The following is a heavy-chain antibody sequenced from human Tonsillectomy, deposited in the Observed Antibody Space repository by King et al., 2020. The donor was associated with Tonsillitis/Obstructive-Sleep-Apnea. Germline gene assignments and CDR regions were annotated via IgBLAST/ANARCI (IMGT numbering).Heavy chain of an antibody. J-gene: IGHJ3*02. CDR3: AREGATHDAFDI. Sequence: VQLVESGGGVVQPWRSLRLSCEVSGFIFSVFAMHWVRQAPGKGLEWGALISYDGSSKYFADSGKGRFTISRDNSKNTLYLHMTSLRAEDTAVYSCAREGATHDAFDIWGQGTMVTVSS. CDR1: GFIFSVFA. D-gene: IGHD3-16*01. CDR2: ISYDGSSK. V-gene: IGHV3-30*07.